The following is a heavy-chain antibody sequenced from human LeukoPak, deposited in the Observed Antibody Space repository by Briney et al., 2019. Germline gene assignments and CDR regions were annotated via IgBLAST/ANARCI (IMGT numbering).Heavy chain of an antibody. J-gene: IGHJ4*02. CDR2: MRTAGTTI. D-gene: IGHD1-26*01. V-gene: IGHV3-11*01. Sequence: GGSLRLSCAASGFTFSSYAMSWIRQAPGKGLEWVSYMRTAGTTIYYADSVRGRFTISWDNATNSLYLQMNSLRAEDTAVYYCVTTSPWDYWGQGTLVTVSS. CDR3: VTTSPWDY. CDR1: GFTFSSYA.